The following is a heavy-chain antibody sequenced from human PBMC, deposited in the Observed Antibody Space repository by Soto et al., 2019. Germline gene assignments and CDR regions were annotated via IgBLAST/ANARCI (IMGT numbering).Heavy chain of an antibody. V-gene: IGHV3-64*01. Sequence: GGSLRLSCAASGFTFSSYAMHWVRQAPGKGLEYVSAISSNGGSTYYANSVKGRFTISRDNSKNTLYLQMGSLRAEDMAVYYCARAGTYYYDSSGYYAPGYGMDVWGQGTPVTVSS. J-gene: IGHJ6*02. CDR2: ISSNGGST. D-gene: IGHD3-22*01. CDR1: GFTFSSYA. CDR3: ARAGTYYYDSSGYYAPGYGMDV.